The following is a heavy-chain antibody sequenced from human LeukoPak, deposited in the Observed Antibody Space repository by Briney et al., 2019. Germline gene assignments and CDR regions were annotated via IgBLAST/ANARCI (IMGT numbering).Heavy chain of an antibody. CDR2: INHSGST. V-gene: IGHV4-34*01. J-gene: IGHJ5*02. CDR1: GGSFSGYY. D-gene: IGHD6-13*01. Sequence: SETLSLTCAVYGGSFSGYYWSWIRQPPGKGLEWIGEINHSGSTNYNPSLKSRVTISVDTSKNQFSLKLSSVTAADTAVYYCARGSSSWYGLTAPNWFDPWGQGTLVTVSS. CDR3: ARGSSSWYGLTAPNWFDP.